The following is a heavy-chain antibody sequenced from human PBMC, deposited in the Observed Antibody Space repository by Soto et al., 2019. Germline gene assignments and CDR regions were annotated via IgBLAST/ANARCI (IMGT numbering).Heavy chain of an antibody. CDR1: GGSFSGYY. V-gene: IGHV4-34*01. Sequence: SETLSLTCAVYGGSFSGYYWSWIRQPPGKGLEWIGEINHSGSTNYNPSLKSRVTISVDTSKNQFSLKLSSVTAADTAVYYCARGLEYSSGWGYYYYYGMDVWGQGNTVPVSS. D-gene: IGHD6-19*01. J-gene: IGHJ6*02. CDR2: INHSGST. CDR3: ARGLEYSSGWGYYYYYGMDV.